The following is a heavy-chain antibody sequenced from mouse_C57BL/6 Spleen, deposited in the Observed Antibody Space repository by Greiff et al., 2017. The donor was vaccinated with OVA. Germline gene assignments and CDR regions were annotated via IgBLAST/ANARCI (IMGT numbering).Heavy chain of an antibody. Sequence: VQVVESGAELVKPGASVKVSCKASGYTFTSYWMHWVKQRPGQGLEWIGRIHPSDSDTNYNQKFKGKATLTVDKSSSTAYMQLSSLTSEDSAVYYGASYYSNYVGYFDVWGTGTTVTVAS. CDR2: IHPSDSDT. CDR1: GYTFTSYW. V-gene: IGHV1-74*01. D-gene: IGHD2-5*01. J-gene: IGHJ1*03. CDR3: ASYYSNYVGYFDV.